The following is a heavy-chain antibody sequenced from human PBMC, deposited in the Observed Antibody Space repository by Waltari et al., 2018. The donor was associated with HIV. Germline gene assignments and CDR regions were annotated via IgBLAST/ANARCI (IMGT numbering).Heavy chain of an antibody. J-gene: IGHJ5*02. CDR2: IDSGNSYL. V-gene: IGHV3-21*01. CDR3: ARFDGGGSGVYH. Sequence: EVQLVESGGGLVKPGGSLRLSCAASGFSFSSYSMSWVRQAPGKGLEWVSSIDSGNSYLNYADSVRGRFTISRDNAKNSLFLQLNSLRVEDTAFYYCARFDGGGSGVYHWGQGTRVFVSS. D-gene: IGHD2-15*01. CDR1: GFSFSSYS.